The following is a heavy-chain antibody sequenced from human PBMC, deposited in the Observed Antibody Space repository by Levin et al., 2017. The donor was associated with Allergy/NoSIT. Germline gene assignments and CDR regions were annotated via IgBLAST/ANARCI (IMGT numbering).Heavy chain of an antibody. D-gene: IGHD6-13*01. V-gene: IGHV1-18*01. CDR2: ISAYNGNT. CDR3: ARDQRRQQLGLSFDY. Sequence: ASVKVSCKASGYTFTSYGISWVRQAPGQGLEWMGWISAYNGNTNYAQKLQGRVTMTTDTSTSTAYMELRSLRSDDTAVYYCARDQRRQQLGLSFDYWGQGTLVTVSS. J-gene: IGHJ4*02. CDR1: GYTFTSYG.